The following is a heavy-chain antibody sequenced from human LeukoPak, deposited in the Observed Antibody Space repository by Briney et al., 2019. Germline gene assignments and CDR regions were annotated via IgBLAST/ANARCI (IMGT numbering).Heavy chain of an antibody. Sequence: PSQTLSLTCAVSGGSISSGGYSWSWIRQPPGKGLEWIGYIYHSGSTYYNPSLKSRVTISVDRSKNQFSLKLSSVTAADTAVYYCARAITMTYAFDIWGQGTMVTVSS. V-gene: IGHV4-30-2*01. CDR1: GGSISSGGYS. CDR3: ARAITMTYAFDI. CDR2: IYHSGST. J-gene: IGHJ3*02. D-gene: IGHD3-22*01.